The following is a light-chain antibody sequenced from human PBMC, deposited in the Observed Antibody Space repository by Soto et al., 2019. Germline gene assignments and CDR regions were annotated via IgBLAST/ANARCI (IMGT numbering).Light chain of an antibody. J-gene: IGKJ1*01. CDR2: AAS. CDR3: QQTYSTWT. Sequence: DIQMIQSPSSLSAFVGDRVTITCRASQSIGNFLNWYQQRPGKAPELLIYAASNLQSGVPSRFSGSGSGTAFTLTISSLRPADFATYYCQQTYSTWTFGQGTKVDIK. V-gene: IGKV1-39*01. CDR1: QSIGNF.